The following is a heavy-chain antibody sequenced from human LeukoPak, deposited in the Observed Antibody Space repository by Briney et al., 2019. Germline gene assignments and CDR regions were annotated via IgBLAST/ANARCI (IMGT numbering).Heavy chain of an antibody. CDR3: ARGLGYDILTGYDY. D-gene: IGHD3-9*01. J-gene: IGHJ4*02. CDR1: GYTFTGYY. CDR2: INPNSGGT. V-gene: IGHV1-2*04. Sequence: GASVKVSCKASGYTFTGYYMHWVRQAPGQGLEWKGCINPNSGGTNYAQKFQGWVTMTRDTSISTAYMELSRLRSADTAVYYCARGLGYDILTGYDYWGQGTLVTVSS.